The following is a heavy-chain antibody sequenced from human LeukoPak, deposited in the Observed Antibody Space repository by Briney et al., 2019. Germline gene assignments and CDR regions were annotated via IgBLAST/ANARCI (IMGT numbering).Heavy chain of an antibody. J-gene: IGHJ4*02. D-gene: IGHD6-19*01. CDR1: RYTFTGYY. Sequence: ASVKVSCKASRYTFTGYYMHWVRQAPGQGLEWMGWISAYNGNTNYAQKLQGRVTMTTDTSTSTAYMELRSLRSDDTAVYYCARGGSGYSSGWYRLDLLDYWGQGTLVTVSS. CDR3: ARGGSGYSSGWYRLDLLDY. V-gene: IGHV1-18*04. CDR2: ISAYNGNT.